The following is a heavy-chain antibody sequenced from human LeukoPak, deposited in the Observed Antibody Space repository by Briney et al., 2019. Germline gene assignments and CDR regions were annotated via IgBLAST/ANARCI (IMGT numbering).Heavy chain of an antibody. CDR3: SRESGPFCPFGY. CDR2: ISLGGQT. V-gene: IGHV4/OR15-8*02. Sequence: PSETLSLTCGVSGGSISGTNWCSCVRQPPGQGLEWIGEISLGGQTNYNPSLNGRVTMSLDKSSNQLSLHLTSVTAADTATYFCSRESGPFCPFGYWGQGTLVIVSS. CDR1: GGSISGTNW. D-gene: IGHD1-26*01. J-gene: IGHJ4*02.